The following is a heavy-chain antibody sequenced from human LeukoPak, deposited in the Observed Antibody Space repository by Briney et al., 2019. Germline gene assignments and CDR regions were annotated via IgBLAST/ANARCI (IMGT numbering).Heavy chain of an antibody. CDR1: GGSISIYY. CDR3: ARGTVTTWFDP. Sequence: SETLSLTCTVSGGSISIYYWSWIRQPPGKGLEWIGFIYYSGSTNYNPSLKSRITISVDTSKNQFSLKLSSVTAADRAVYYCARGTVTTWFDPWGQGTLVTVSS. J-gene: IGHJ5*02. V-gene: IGHV4-59*01. CDR2: IYYSGST. D-gene: IGHD4-17*01.